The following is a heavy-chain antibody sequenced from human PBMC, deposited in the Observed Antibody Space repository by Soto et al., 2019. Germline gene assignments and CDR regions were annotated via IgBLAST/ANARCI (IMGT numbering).Heavy chain of an antibody. J-gene: IGHJ3*02. Sequence: ASVKVSCKASGYTFTSYGISWVRQAPGQGLEWMGWISAYNGNTNYAQKLQGRVTMTTDTSTSTAYMELRSLRSDDTAVYYCARGYCSGGSCYVRESPDAFDIWGQGTMVTVSS. CDR2: ISAYNGNT. V-gene: IGHV1-18*01. CDR1: GYTFTSYG. D-gene: IGHD2-15*01. CDR3: ARGYCSGGSCYVRESPDAFDI.